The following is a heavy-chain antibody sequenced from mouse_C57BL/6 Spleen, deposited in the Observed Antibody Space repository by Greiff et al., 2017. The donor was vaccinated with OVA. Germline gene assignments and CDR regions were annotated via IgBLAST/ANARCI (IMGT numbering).Heavy chain of an antibody. D-gene: IGHD1-1*01. V-gene: IGHV1-39*01. CDR1: GYSFTDYN. CDR3: ARTSTTVGDYAMDY. J-gene: IGHJ4*01. CDR2: INPNYGTT. Sequence: VHVKQSGPELVKPGASVKISCKASGYSFTDYNMNWVKQSNGKSLEWIGVINPNYGTTSYNQKFKGKATLTVDQSSSTAYMQLNSLTSEDSAVYYCARTSTTVGDYAMDYWGQGTSVTVSS.